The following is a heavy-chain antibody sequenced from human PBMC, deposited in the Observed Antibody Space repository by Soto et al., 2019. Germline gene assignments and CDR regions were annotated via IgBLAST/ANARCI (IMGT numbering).Heavy chain of an antibody. CDR1: GFTFSNYW. CDR2: IKTDGSIT. J-gene: IGHJ4*02. Sequence: GVLRLSCAASGFTFSNYWMHWVRQDPGKGLVWVSRIKTDGSITGYADSVKGRFTISRDNAKNTLYLEMNSLRAEDTAVYYCARVSLVATSYDFWGQGTLVTVSS. CDR3: ARVSLVATSYDF. V-gene: IGHV3-74*01. D-gene: IGHD5-12*01.